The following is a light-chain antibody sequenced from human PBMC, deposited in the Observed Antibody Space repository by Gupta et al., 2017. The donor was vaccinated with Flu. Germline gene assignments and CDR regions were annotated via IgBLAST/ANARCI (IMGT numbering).Light chain of an antibody. V-gene: IGKV1-39*01. CDR1: QTISSY. J-gene: IGKJ3*01. CDR2: ATS. Sequence: DIQMTQSPSSLSASVGDRVTITCRASQTISSYLNWYQQKPGKAPTLLIYATSSLQNAVPSRFSGSGSGTDFTLTINRRQPEDFATYYCQQRDSPPITFGHGTKVHIK. CDR3: QQRDSPPIT.